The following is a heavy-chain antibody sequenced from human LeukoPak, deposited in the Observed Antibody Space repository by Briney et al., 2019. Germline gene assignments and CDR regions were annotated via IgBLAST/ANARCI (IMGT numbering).Heavy chain of an antibody. CDR2: FNPIGDTT. Sequence: GASVKVSCKASGYTFTNYYIHWVRQAPGQGLEWMGVFNPIGDTTGYAQKLQGRITMTRDTSTNTVFMELRSLRSEDSAVYYCARTYYYDRGGYYWGYWGQGTLVTVSS. V-gene: IGHV1-46*01. CDR3: ARTYYYDRGGYYWGY. J-gene: IGHJ4*02. CDR1: GYTFTNYY. D-gene: IGHD3-22*01.